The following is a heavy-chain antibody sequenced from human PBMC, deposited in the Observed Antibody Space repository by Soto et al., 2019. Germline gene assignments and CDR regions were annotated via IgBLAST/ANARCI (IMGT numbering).Heavy chain of an antibody. CDR3: ARYKESGYGVDY. D-gene: IGHD3-3*01. J-gene: IGHJ4*02. Sequence: QVQLQESGPGLVKPSQTLSLTCTVSGGSISSGGYYWSWIRQHPGKGLEWIGYIYYSGSTYYNPFLKSRVTISVDTSKNQFSLKLSSVTAADTAVYYCARYKESGYGVDYWGQGTLVTVSS. CDR2: IYYSGST. V-gene: IGHV4-31*03. CDR1: GGSISSGGYY.